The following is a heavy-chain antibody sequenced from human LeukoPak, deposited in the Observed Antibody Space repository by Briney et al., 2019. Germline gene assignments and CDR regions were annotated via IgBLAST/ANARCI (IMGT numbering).Heavy chain of an antibody. Sequence: GGSLRLSCAASGFTFSSYTMNWVRQAPGKGLEWVSYISSSGGTIYYADSVKGRFTIPRDNAKNSLYLQMNSPRAEDTAVYYCARVGTSSNYYYYMDVWGKGTTVTVSS. CDR2: ISSSGGTI. D-gene: IGHD1-1*01. V-gene: IGHV3-48*04. J-gene: IGHJ6*03. CDR1: GFTFSSYT. CDR3: ARVGTSSNYYYYMDV.